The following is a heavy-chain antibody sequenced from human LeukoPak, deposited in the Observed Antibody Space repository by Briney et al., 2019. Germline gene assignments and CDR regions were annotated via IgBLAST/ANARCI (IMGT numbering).Heavy chain of an antibody. CDR2: IKNRPDGGTT. J-gene: IGHJ3*02. V-gene: IGHV3-15*07. Sequence: GGSLRLSCAVSGLTFSSSWMDWVRQAPGKGLEWVGRIKNRPDGGTTEYAAPVRGRFTISRDNSKTTVYLQMNSLKIEDTAMYYCTTPIMGTTHWGGFEIWGQGTMVTVSS. CDR1: GLTFSSSW. D-gene: IGHD1-26*01. CDR3: TTPIMGTTHWGGFEI.